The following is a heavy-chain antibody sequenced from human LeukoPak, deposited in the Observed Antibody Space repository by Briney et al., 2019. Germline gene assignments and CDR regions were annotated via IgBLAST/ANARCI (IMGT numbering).Heavy chain of an antibody. V-gene: IGHV1-69*13. CDR2: IIPIFGTA. CDR1: GGTFSSYA. D-gene: IGHD1-26*01. CDR3: ARDTLVGATRVFDY. J-gene: IGHJ4*02. Sequence: GASVKVSCKASGGTFSSYAISWVRQAPGQGLEWMGGIIPIFGTANYAQKFQGRVTITADDSTSTAYMELSSLRSEDTAVYYCARDTLVGATRVFDYWGQGTLVTVSS.